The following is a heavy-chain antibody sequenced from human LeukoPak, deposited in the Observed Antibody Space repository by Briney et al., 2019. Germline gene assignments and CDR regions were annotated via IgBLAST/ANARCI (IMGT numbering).Heavy chain of an antibody. CDR2: ISWNSGNI. J-gene: IGHJ6*03. CDR1: GFTFEDYS. D-gene: IGHD5-18*01. V-gene: IGHV3-9*01. Sequence: GGSLRLSCAAAGFTFEDYSMHWVRHATGKGLEWVSGISWNSGNIGYADSVKGRFTISRDNAKNSLYLQMDSLRAEDTAVYYCAKGGYSNGRYYYYYMDVWGEGTTVTVSS. CDR3: AKGGYSNGRYYYYYMDV.